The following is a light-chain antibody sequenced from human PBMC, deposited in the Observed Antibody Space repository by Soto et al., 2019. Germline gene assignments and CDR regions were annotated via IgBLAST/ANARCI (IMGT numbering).Light chain of an antibody. CDR1: QSISSY. J-gene: IGKJ4*01. CDR3: QQSYSTPLALT. V-gene: IGKV1-39*01. CDR2: AAS. Sequence: DIQMTQSPSSLSASVGDRVTITCRASQSISSYLNWYQQKPGKAPKLLFYAASSLQSGVPSRFSGSVSGTNFTLTISSLQPEDFASYYCQQSYSTPLALTFGGGTKVDIK.